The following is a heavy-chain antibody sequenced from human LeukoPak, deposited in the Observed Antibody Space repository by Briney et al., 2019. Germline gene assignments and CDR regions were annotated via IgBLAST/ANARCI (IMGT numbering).Heavy chain of an antibody. D-gene: IGHD6-6*01. CDR2: ISGSGGST. Sequence: GGSLRLSCAASGFTFSSHSMNWVRQAPGKGLEWVSAISGSGGSTYYADSVKGRFTISRDNSKNTLYLQMNSLRAEDTAVYYCAKDRNSVGSSYNYWGQGTLVTVSS. J-gene: IGHJ4*02. V-gene: IGHV3-23*01. CDR1: GFTFSSHS. CDR3: AKDRNSVGSSYNY.